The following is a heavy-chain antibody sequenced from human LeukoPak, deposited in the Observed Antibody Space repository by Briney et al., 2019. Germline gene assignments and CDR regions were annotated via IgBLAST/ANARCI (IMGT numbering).Heavy chain of an antibody. J-gene: IGHJ6*02. Sequence: SETLSLTCTVSGGSISSHYWSWIRQPPGKGLEWIGYIYYSGSTNYNPSLKSRVTISVDTSKNQFSLKLSSVTAADTAVYYCARVRGDYYYYGMDVWGQGTTVTVSS. CDR3: ARVRGDYYYYGMDV. V-gene: IGHV4-59*11. CDR2: IYYSGST. CDR1: GGSISSHY.